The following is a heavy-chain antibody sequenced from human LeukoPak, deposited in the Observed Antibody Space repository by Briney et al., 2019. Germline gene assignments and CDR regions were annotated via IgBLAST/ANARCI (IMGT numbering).Heavy chain of an antibody. V-gene: IGHV1-2*02. CDR2: INPNSGDT. CDR1: GYTFTGYY. D-gene: IGHD2-2*01. CDR3: ARANPLYCSSTTCLFDY. Sequence: PGASVKVSCKASGYTFTGYYMHWVRQAPGQGFEWMGWINPNSGDTNYAQKFRGRVTMTRDTSISTAHMELSRLRSDDTAVYYCARANPLYCSSTTCLFDYWGQGTLVTVSS. J-gene: IGHJ4*02.